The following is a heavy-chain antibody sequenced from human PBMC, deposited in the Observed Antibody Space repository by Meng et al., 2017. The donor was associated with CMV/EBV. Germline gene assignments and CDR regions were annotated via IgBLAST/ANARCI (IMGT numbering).Heavy chain of an antibody. V-gene: IGHV3-23*01. D-gene: IGHD2-2*02. CDR1: GFTFSSYA. Sequence: GESLKISCAASGFTFSSYAMSWVRQAPGKGLEWVSAISGSGGSTYYADSVKGRFTISRDNSKNTLYLQMNSLRAEDTAVYYCARDLLYTSGGMDVWGQGTTVTVSS. CDR2: ISGSGGST. J-gene: IGHJ6*02. CDR3: ARDLLYTSGGMDV.